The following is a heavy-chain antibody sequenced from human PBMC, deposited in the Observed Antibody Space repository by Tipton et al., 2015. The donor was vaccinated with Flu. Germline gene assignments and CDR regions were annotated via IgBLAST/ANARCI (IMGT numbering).Heavy chain of an antibody. V-gene: IGHV3-48*03. D-gene: IGHD3-16*01. CDR2: ISSSGTTI. J-gene: IGHJ4*02. Sequence: SLRLSCAASGFSFSSYEMNWVRQAPGKGLEWVSYISSSGTTIYYADPVKGRFTISRDNAKNSLYLQMNSLRAEDTAVYYCARVWGYSYYFDYWGQGTLVTVSS. CDR1: GFSFSSYE. CDR3: ARVWGYSYYFDY.